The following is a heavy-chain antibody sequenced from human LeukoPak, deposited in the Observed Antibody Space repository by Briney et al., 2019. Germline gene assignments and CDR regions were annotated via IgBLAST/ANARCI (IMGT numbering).Heavy chain of an antibody. CDR1: GFTFKDYG. D-gene: IGHD1-26*01. CDR3: AKHMRATNTYSFFGLDV. Sequence: GRSLRLPCAATGFTFKDYGMHWVRQPPRKGLEWASSINWNGGGTDYADSVKGRFTISRDNAKNSLYLQLSSLRPEDTALYYCAKHMRATNTYSFFGLDVWGQGTTVTVSS. J-gene: IGHJ6*02. V-gene: IGHV3-9*01. CDR2: INWNGGGT.